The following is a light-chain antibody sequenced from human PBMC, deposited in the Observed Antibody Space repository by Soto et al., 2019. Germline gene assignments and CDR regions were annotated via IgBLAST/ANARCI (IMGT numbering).Light chain of an antibody. Sequence: QSALTQPASVSGSAGQSITISCSGTMRDVGAYNLVSWYQQHPGTAPKHIISEVRNRPSGISSWFSGSRSGNTAYLTISGLQPEDEGDYYCSAYPDRRTLVFGKRTKPTVL. CDR3: SAYPDRRTLV. V-gene: IGLV2-14*01. J-gene: IGLJ3*02. CDR2: EVR. CDR1: MRDVGAYNL.